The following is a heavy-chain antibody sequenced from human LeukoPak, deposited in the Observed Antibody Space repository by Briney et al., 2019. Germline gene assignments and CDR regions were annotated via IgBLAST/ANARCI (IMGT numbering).Heavy chain of an antibody. D-gene: IGHD7-27*01. CDR2: IYTSGST. CDR3: ARATHWAFDY. V-gene: IGHV4-4*07. J-gene: IGHJ4*02. Sequence: PSETLSLTCTVSGASISDYYWSWIRQPAGKGLEWIGRIYTSGSTNYSPSLKSRVTMSVDTSKNQFSLRLSSVTAADTAVYYCARATHWAFDYWGQGTLVTVSS. CDR1: GASISDYY.